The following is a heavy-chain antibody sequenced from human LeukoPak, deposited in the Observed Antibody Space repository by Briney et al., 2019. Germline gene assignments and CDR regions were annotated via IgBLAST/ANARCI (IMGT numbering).Heavy chain of an antibody. CDR2: IYHSGST. Sequence: PSETLSLTCAVSGGSISSSNWWSWVRQPPGKGLEWIGEIYHSGSTNYNPSLKSRVSISVDTSKNQFSLQLSSVTAADTAVYYCARRRHYGGNFIWGQGTMVTVSS. D-gene: IGHD4-23*01. CDR1: GGSISSSNW. V-gene: IGHV4-4*02. J-gene: IGHJ3*02. CDR3: ARRRHYGGNFI.